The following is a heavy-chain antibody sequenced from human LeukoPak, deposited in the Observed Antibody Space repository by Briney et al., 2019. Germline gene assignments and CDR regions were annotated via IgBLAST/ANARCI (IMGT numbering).Heavy chain of an antibody. CDR3: TTDRGYYGSGSYLAWFDP. CDR2: IKSKTDGGTT. Sequence: GGSLRLSCAASGFTFSSYSMNWVRQAPGKGLEWVGRIKSKTDGGTTDYAAPVKGRFTISRDDSKNTLYLQMNSLKTEDTAVYYCTTDRGYYGSGSYLAWFDPWGQGTLVTVSS. V-gene: IGHV3-15*01. CDR1: GFTFSSYS. J-gene: IGHJ5*02. D-gene: IGHD3-10*01.